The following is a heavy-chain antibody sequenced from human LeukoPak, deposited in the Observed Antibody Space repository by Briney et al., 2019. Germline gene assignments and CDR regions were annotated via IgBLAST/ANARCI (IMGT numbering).Heavy chain of an antibody. D-gene: IGHD3-10*01. CDR3: ARYSPPGVTTTYYYYGMDV. CDR1: GGSISSSSYY. V-gene: IGHV4-39*07. J-gene: IGHJ6*02. Sequence: SETLSLTCTVSGGSISSSSYYWGWIRQPPGKGLEWIGSIYYSGSTYYNPSLKSRVTISVDTSKNQFSLKLSSVTAADTAVYYCARYSPPGVTTTYYYYGMDVWGQGTTVTVSS. CDR2: IYYSGST.